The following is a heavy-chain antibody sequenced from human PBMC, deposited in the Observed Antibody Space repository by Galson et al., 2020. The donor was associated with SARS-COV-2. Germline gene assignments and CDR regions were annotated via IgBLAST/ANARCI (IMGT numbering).Heavy chain of an antibody. V-gene: IGHV1-3*01. D-gene: IGHD2-15*01. Sequence: ASVKVSCKASGYTFTSYATHWVRQAPGQRLEWMGCINSDNGDTKYSQNFQGRVTITRDTSASTAYMELSSLRSEDTAVYYCVRAAYCSGGSCLPMNYWGQGTLVTVSS. CDR1: GYTFTSYA. CDR2: INSDNGDT. CDR3: VRAAYCSGGSCLPMNY. J-gene: IGHJ4*02.